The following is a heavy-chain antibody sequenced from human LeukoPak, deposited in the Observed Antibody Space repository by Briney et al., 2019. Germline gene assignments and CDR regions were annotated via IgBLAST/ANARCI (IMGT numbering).Heavy chain of an antibody. D-gene: IGHD6-13*01. V-gene: IGHV4-39*07. Sequence: SETLSLTCTVSGGSISSGDYYWSWIRQPPGKGLEWIGEINHSGSTNYNPSLKSRVTISVDTSKNQFSLKLSSVTAADTAVYYCARSSWYCCYFDYWGQGTLVTVSS. CDR1: GGSISSGDYY. CDR2: INHSGST. J-gene: IGHJ4*02. CDR3: ARSSWYCCYFDY.